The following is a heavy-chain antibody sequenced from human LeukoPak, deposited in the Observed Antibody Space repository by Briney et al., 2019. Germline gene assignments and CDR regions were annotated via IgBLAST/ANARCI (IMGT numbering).Heavy chain of an antibody. CDR2: IIPILAIT. Sequence: ASVKVSCKASGDTFSSYTMSWVRQAPGQGLEWMGRIIPILAITNYAQKFQGRVTITADKSTSTAYMELSSLRSEDTAVYYCAREGNSAFDYWGQGTLVTVSS. CDR1: GDTFSSYT. D-gene: IGHD1-1*01. J-gene: IGHJ4*02. CDR3: AREGNSAFDY. V-gene: IGHV1-69*04.